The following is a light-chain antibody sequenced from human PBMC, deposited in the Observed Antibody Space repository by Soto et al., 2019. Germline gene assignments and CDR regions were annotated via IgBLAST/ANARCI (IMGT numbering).Light chain of an antibody. CDR2: DAS. V-gene: IGKV1-5*01. CDR1: QSISMW. Sequence: DIQMTHSPSTLSASVLYIVTINFRSSQSISMWVALYQQKSGKAPKLLIYDASILENGVPSRFSGSGYGTEFTLTISSLQPDDFATYYCQKYNSAPFNFGPGTKVDIK. J-gene: IGKJ3*01. CDR3: QKYNSAPFN.